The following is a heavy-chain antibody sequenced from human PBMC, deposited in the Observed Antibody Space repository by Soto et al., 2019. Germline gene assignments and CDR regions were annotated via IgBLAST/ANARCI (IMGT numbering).Heavy chain of an antibody. J-gene: IGHJ5*02. CDR2: INSDGDST. D-gene: IGHD2-15*01. Sequence: EVQLVQSGGGLVQPGGSLRLSCAGSGFTFGNYWMHWIRQGPGKGLEWVSRINSDGDSTTYANSVKGRFTVSRDNAKNTLYLKMNGLKAGDTAVYYCARGGSGDMYAWGQGNLVTVSA. V-gene: IGHV3-74*01. CDR3: ARGGSGDMYA. CDR1: GFTFGNYW.